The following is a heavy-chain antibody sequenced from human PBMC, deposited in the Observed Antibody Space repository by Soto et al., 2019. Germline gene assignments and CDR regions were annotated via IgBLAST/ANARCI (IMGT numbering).Heavy chain of an antibody. CDR2: ISGSGGST. D-gene: IGHD2-15*01. V-gene: IGHV3-23*01. CDR3: AKGTSTVGVIKIDY. Sequence: EVQLLESGGGLVQPGGSLRLSCAASGFTFSSYAMSWVRQAPGKGLEWVSAISGSGGSTYYADSVKGRFIISRDNSKNTLYLQMKSLRAEDTAVYYCAKGTSTVGVIKIDYWGQGTLVTVSS. J-gene: IGHJ4*02. CDR1: GFTFSSYA.